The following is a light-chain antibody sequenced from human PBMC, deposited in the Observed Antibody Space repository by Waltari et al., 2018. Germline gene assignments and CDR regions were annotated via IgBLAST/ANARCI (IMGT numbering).Light chain of an antibody. Sequence: EKVMTQSPATLSVSPGEVVTLSCRASQSVSSNVAWYQHRPGQAPRLLIYDASTRASGIPARCSGSWSGTEFTLTISGLQSEDFALYYCQQYNDWYSFGQGTKLEIK. J-gene: IGKJ2*03. CDR1: QSVSSN. CDR2: DAS. V-gene: IGKV3-15*01. CDR3: QQYNDWYS.